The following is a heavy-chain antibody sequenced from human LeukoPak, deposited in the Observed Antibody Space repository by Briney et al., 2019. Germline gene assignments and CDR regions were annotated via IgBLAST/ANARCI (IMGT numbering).Heavy chain of an antibody. J-gene: IGHJ4*02. V-gene: IGHV1-2*02. CDR2: INPNSGGT. CDR3: ARDHPGNYYDILTGYYKGWDYFDY. CDR1: GYTFTGYY. Sequence: ASVKVSCKASGYTFTGYYMHWVRQAPGQGLEWMGWINPNSGGTNYAQKFQGRVTMTRDTSISTAYMELSRLRSDDTAVYYCARDHPGNYYDILTGYYKGWDYFDYWGQGTLVTVSS. D-gene: IGHD3-9*01.